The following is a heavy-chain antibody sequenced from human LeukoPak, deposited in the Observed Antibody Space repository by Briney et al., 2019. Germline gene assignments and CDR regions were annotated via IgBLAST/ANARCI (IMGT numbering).Heavy chain of an antibody. V-gene: IGHV3-23*01. CDR1: GFTFSAYA. CDR3: AKGSSSGWPYFFDY. Sequence: GGSLRLSCAVSGFTFSAYAMSWVRQAPGRGLEWVSAMSGSGGMTYYADSVKGRFSISRDNSKTTLYLEMNSLRAEDTAVYYCAKGSSSGWPYFFDYWGQGTLVTVSS. CDR2: MSGSGGMT. D-gene: IGHD6-19*01. J-gene: IGHJ4*02.